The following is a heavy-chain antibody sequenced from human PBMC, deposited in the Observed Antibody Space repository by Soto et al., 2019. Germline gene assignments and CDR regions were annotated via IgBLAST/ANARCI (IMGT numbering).Heavy chain of an antibody. CDR1: GFTFSSYS. CDR2: ISSSSSTI. Sequence: EVQLVESGGGLVQPGGSLRLSCAASGFTFSSYSMNWVRQAPGKGLEWVSYISSSSSTIYYADSVKGRFTISRDNAKNSLYLQMNSLGDGDTAVYYCARTVAGKYYYYYGMDVWGQGTTVTVSS. D-gene: IGHD6-19*01. V-gene: IGHV3-48*02. J-gene: IGHJ6*02. CDR3: ARTVAGKYYYYYGMDV.